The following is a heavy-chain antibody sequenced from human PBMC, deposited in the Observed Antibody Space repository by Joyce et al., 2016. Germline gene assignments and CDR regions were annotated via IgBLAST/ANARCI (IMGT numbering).Heavy chain of an antibody. CDR1: GGTFSTHA. D-gene: IGHD5-12*01. V-gene: IGHV1-69*01. CDR2: IIPIFGTA. J-gene: IGHJ4*02. Sequence: QVQLVQSGAEVKKPGSSVPVSFEASGGTFSTHAISWVRQAPGQGLEWMGGIIPIFGTANYAQKFQGRVTITADESTSTAYLELSRLRSEDTAVYYCARGIGGYSFVDYWGQGTLVSVSS. CDR3: ARGIGGYSFVDY.